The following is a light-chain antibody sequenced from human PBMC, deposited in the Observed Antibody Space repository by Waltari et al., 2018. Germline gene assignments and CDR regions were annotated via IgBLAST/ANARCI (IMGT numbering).Light chain of an antibody. CDR2: GAS. J-gene: IGKJ1*01. CDR3: QHYVSLPVT. CDR1: QGVSRA. Sequence: ELVLTQSPGTLSLSPGERATLPCRASQGVSRALAWYQQNPGQAPRLLIYGASNRATGIPDRFSGSGSGTDFSLIISRLEPEDFAVYYCQHYVSLPVTFGQGTKVEIK. V-gene: IGKV3-20*01.